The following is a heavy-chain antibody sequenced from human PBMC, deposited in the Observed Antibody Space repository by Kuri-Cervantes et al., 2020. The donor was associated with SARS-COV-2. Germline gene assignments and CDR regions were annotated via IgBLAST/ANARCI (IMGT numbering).Heavy chain of an antibody. CDR3: VRDSRGIAVAGSYFQD. CDR2: ISGTGGSST. D-gene: IGHD6-19*01. J-gene: IGHJ1*01. CDR1: GFIFDTYA. V-gene: IGHV3-23*01. Sequence: GESLKISCAASGFIFDTYAMSWVRQAPGKGLEWVSVISGTGGSSTFYADSVKGRFTMSRDSAKNSLYLQMNSLRGEDTAVYYCVRDSRGIAVAGSYFQDWGQGTLVTVSS.